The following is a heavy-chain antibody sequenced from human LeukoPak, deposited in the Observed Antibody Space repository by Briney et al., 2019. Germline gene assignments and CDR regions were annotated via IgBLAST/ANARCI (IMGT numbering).Heavy chain of an antibody. Sequence: GESLKISCKASGYTFTNYWIGWVRQMPGKGLEWMGVIYPGDSDTRYSPSFQGQVTISADKPISTAYLQWSSLKASDTAMYYCARLIAARPWWGQGTLVTVSS. J-gene: IGHJ4*02. D-gene: IGHD6-6*01. CDR1: GYTFTNYW. V-gene: IGHV5-51*01. CDR2: IYPGDSDT. CDR3: ARLIAARPW.